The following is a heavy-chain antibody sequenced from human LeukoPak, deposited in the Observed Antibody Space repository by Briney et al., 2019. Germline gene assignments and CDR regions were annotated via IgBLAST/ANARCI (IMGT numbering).Heavy chain of an antibody. CDR3: TREPILLWFGEDMDV. Sequence: SETLSLTCSVSSGSISSYYWSWIRQPPGKGLEWIGYIYYSGRTSYNPSLKSRVTTSVDTSKNHFSLTLSSVTAADTAVYYCTREPILLWFGEDMDVWGKGTTVTISS. D-gene: IGHD3-10*01. J-gene: IGHJ6*04. V-gene: IGHV4-59*01. CDR1: SGSISSYY. CDR2: IYYSGRT.